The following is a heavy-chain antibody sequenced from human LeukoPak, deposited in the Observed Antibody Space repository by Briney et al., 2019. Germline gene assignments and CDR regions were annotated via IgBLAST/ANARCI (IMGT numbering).Heavy chain of an antibody. V-gene: IGHV4-4*07. CDR1: GGSISSYY. Sequence: PSETLSLTCTVSGGSISSYYWSWIRQPAGKGLEWIGRIYTSGSTNYNPSLKSRATMSVDTSKNQFSLKLSSVTAADTAVYYCARDWPYSSSWYWFDPWGQGTLVTVSS. CDR2: IYTSGST. D-gene: IGHD6-13*01. J-gene: IGHJ5*02. CDR3: ARDWPYSSSWYWFDP.